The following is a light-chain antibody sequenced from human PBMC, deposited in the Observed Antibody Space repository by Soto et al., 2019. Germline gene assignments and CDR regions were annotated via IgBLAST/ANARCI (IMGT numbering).Light chain of an antibody. CDR2: AAS. V-gene: IGKV1-39*01. Sequence: DIQMTQSPSSLAASVGDTVTITCRASQSISRYFNWYQQRPGEAPKLLISAASSLQSGVPSRFSGSGTGTDFTLTISSLQHEDLATYDCQQSYCFPRTFGQGTKGEIK. CDR1: QSISRY. CDR3: QQSYCFPRT. J-gene: IGKJ1*01.